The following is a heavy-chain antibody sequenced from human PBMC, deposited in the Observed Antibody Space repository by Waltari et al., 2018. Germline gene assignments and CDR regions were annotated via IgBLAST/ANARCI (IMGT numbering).Heavy chain of an antibody. J-gene: IGHJ3*02. CDR3: ARDIYDSSGHDAFDI. V-gene: IGHV4-39*07. CDR1: GGSISSSSYY. CDR2: IYYSGST. D-gene: IGHD3-22*01. Sequence: QLQLQESGPGLVKPSETLSLTCTVSGGSISSSSYYWGWIRQPPGKGLEWIGSIYYSGSTYYNPSLKSRVTISVDTSKNQFSLKLSSVTAADTAVYYCARDIYDSSGHDAFDIWGQGTMVTVSS.